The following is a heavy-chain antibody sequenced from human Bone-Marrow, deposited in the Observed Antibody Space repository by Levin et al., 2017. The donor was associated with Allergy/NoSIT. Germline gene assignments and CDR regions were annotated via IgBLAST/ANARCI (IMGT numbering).Heavy chain of an antibody. CDR2: IFYSGST. Sequence: SQTLSLTCTVSGGSVSSGDYYWTWIRQPPGQGLEWIGQIFYSGSTFYNPSLQSRITISVDTAKNQFSLQLRSVTVADTAVYYCVRESDYDILTASWPPGIWGQGTLVTVSS. CDR1: GGSVSSGDYY. D-gene: IGHD3-9*01. CDR3: VRESDYDILTASWPPGI. V-gene: IGHV4-30-4*01. J-gene: IGHJ3*02.